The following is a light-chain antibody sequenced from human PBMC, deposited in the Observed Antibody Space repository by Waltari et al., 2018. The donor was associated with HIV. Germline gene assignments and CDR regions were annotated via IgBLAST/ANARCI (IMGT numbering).Light chain of an antibody. Sequence: SYELTQPPSVSVSPGQTASFTCSGDKLGDKYACWYQQKPGQSPVLVIYQDSKRPSGIPERCSGSNSGNTATLTISGTQAMDEGDYYCQAWDSSTAVFGGGTKLTVL. J-gene: IGLJ2*01. V-gene: IGLV3-1*01. CDR1: KLGDKY. CDR3: QAWDSSTAV. CDR2: QDS.